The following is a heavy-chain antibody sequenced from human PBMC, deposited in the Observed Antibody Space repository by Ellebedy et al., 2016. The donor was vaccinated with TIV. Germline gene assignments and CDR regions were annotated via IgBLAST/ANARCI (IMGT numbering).Heavy chain of an antibody. J-gene: IGHJ6*02. V-gene: IGHV3-33*03. CDR1: RFTFSNYG. CDR2: ICIDGSND. CDR3: GKDILPGGMDV. D-gene: IGHD3-9*01. Sequence: GESLKISCEASRFTFSNYGMHWVRQAPGKGLEWVAVICIDGSNDYYADSVKGRFTISRNNAENSLNLQMNSLRTEDTALYFCGKDILPGGMDVWGQGTTVTVSS.